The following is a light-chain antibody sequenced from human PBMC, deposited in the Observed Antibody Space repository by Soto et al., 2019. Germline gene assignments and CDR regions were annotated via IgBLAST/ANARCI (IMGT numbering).Light chain of an antibody. J-gene: IGLJ1*01. CDR2: EGN. CDR1: NSDLGSFNL. Sequence: QSVLTQPASVSGSPGQSITISCTGTNSDLGSFNLISWYQQHPGKAPKLVIYEGNEQPSGVSHRFSGSKSGNTVSLTISGLQAEDEADYCCCSHAGGSPFYVFGTGTKVTVL. CDR3: CSHAGGSPFYV. V-gene: IGLV2-23*01.